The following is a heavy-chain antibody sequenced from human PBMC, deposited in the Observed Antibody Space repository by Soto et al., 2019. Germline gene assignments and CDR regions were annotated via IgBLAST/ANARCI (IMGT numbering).Heavy chain of an antibody. D-gene: IGHD4-17*01. CDR3: ARRGTRLRQKYNWFDP. CDR1: GGSFSGYY. J-gene: IGHJ5*02. CDR2: INHSGST. V-gene: IGHV4-34*01. Sequence: SSETLSLTCAVYGGSFSGYYWSWIRQPPGKGLEWIGEINHSGSTNYNPSLKSRVTISVDTSKNQFSLKLSSVTAADTAVYYCARRGTRLRQKYNWFDPWGQGTLVTVSS.